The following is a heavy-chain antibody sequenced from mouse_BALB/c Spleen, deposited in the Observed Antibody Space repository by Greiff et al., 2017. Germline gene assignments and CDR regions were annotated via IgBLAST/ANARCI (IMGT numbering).Heavy chain of an antibody. CDR1: GFTFNTNA. CDR2: IRSKSNNYAT. CDR3: VRERGRYDGYFDV. Sequence: EVQLVETGGGLVQPKGSLKLSCAASGFTFNTNAMNWVRQAPGKGLEWVARIRSKSNNYATYYADSVKDRFTISRDDSQSMLYLQMNNLKTEDTAMYYCVRERGRYDGYFDVWGAGTTVTVSS. V-gene: IGHV10S3*01. D-gene: IGHD2-14*01. J-gene: IGHJ1*01.